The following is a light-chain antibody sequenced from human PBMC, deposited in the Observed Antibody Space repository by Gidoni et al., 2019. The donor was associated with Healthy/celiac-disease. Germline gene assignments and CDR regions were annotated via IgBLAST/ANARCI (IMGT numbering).Light chain of an antibody. CDR2: AAS. V-gene: IGKV1-39*01. CDR1: QSISSN. Sequence: DIQMTQSPSSLSASVGDRVTITCRASQSISSNLNWYQQKPGKDPKLLIYAASSLQSGVPSRFSGSGSGTDFTLTILRLQPEDFSTYYCQQSYSTATFGGGTKVEIK. CDR3: QQSYSTAT. J-gene: IGKJ4*01.